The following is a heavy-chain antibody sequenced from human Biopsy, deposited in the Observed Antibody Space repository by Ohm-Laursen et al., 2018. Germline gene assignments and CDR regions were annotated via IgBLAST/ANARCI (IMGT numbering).Heavy chain of an antibody. V-gene: IGHV4-4*07. CDR2: IYTSGIT. CDR1: GGSLSSYS. CDR3: ARDRDRRGWFDP. Sequence: GTLSLTCTVSGGSLSSYSWSWIRQPAGKGLEWIGQIYTSGITNYNPSLKSRVTMSVGPAKNKFSLRVSSVTAADTAVYYCARDRDRRGWFDPWGQGTLVTVSS. J-gene: IGHJ5*02. D-gene: IGHD1-14*01.